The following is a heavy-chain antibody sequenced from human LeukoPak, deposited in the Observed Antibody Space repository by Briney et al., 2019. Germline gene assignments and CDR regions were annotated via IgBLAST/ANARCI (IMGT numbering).Heavy chain of an antibody. CDR1: GFTFSGYW. D-gene: IGHD3-10*01. Sequence: TGGSLRLSCAASGFTFSGYWMTWVRQAPGKGLEWVANIKQDGSEKYYVDSVKGRFTISRDNAKNSLYLQMNSLRAEDTAVYYCARGRGIDYWGQGTLVTVPS. J-gene: IGHJ4*02. CDR2: IKQDGSEK. CDR3: ARGRGIDY. V-gene: IGHV3-7*03.